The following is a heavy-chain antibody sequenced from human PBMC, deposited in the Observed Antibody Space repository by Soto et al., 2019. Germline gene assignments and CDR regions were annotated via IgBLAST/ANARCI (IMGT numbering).Heavy chain of an antibody. D-gene: IGHD3-22*01. CDR1: GGTFSSYA. CDR2: IIPIFGTA. V-gene: IGHV1-69*12. CDR3: AREADSYDSSGTTRFDY. Sequence: QVQLVQSGAEVKKPGSSVKVSCKASGGTFSSYAISWVRQAPGQGLEWMGGIIPIFGTANYAQKFQGRVTITADESTSTAYMELISLRSEDTAVYYCAREADSYDSSGTTRFDYWGQGTLVTVSS. J-gene: IGHJ4*02.